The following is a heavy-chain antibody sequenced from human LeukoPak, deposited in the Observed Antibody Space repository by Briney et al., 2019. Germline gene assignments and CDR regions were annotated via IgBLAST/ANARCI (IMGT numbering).Heavy chain of an antibody. CDR2: IYYSGST. V-gene: IGHV4-59*08. CDR1: GGSISSYY. J-gene: IGHJ4*02. D-gene: IGHD6-13*01. CDR3: ARLNMRASSCFDY. Sequence: PSETLSLTCTVSGGSISSYYWSWIRQPPGKGLEWIGYIYYSGSTNYNPSLKSRVTISVDTSKNQFSLKLSSVTAADTAVCYCARLNMRASSCFDYWGQGTLVTVSS.